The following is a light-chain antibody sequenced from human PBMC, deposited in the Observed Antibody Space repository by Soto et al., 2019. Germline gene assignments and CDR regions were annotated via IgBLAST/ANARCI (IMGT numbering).Light chain of an antibody. J-gene: IGKJ2*02. V-gene: IGKV3-15*01. Sequence: EIVMTQSPGTLSLSPGERATLSCRASQSVSSNLAWYQQKPGQAPRRLIYGASTRATGSPARFSRSGSETEFTLTISSLQSEDFAVYYCQQYNSWPSWTFGQGTKVEIK. CDR2: GAS. CDR3: QQYNSWPSWT. CDR1: QSVSSN.